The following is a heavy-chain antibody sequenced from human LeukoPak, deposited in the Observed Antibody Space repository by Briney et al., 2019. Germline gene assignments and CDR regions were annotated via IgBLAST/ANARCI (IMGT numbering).Heavy chain of an antibody. CDR2: ISYDGGNK. CDR3: ARGRGRFGVVIYDAFDI. J-gene: IGHJ3*02. CDR1: GFTFSSYA. Sequence: PGGSLRLSCAASGFTFSSYAMHWVRQAPGKGLEWVAVISYDGGNKYYADSVKGRFTISRDNSKNTLYLQMNSLRAEDTAVYYCARGRGRFGVVIYDAFDIWGQGTMVTVSS. V-gene: IGHV3-30-3*01. D-gene: IGHD3-3*01.